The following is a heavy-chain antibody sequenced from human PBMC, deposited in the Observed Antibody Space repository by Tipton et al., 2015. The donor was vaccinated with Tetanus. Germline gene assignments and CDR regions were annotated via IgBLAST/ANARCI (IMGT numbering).Heavy chain of an antibody. V-gene: IGHV4-31*03. D-gene: IGHD3-22*01. CDR2: IYYTAHN. Sequence: TLSLTCTVSGASINAGGYLWTWVRQRPGKGLEWIGNIYYTAHNSYNPSLDSRVSISVDTSKNQFFLKLSSVTAADTAMFYCARVYFYDSGGYYRTPGFDSWGQGTLVTVSS. CDR1: GASINAGGYL. J-gene: IGHJ4*02. CDR3: ARVYFYDSGGYYRTPGFDS.